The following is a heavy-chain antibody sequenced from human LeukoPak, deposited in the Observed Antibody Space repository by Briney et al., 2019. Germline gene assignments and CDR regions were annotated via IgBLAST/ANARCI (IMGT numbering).Heavy chain of an antibody. CDR2: IYPGDSDT. V-gene: IGHV5-51*01. CDR1: GYSFSSYW. Sequence: ESLKISCKGSGYSFSSYWIGWVRQMPGKGLEWMGIIYPGDSDTRYSPSFQGQVTISVDKSISTAYLQWSSLKASDTAMYSCARLQYSYGWNYFDYWGQGTLVTVSS. CDR3: ARLQYSYGWNYFDY. D-gene: IGHD5-18*01. J-gene: IGHJ4*02.